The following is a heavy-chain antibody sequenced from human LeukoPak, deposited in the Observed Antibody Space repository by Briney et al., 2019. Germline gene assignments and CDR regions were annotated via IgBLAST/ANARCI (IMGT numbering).Heavy chain of an antibody. Sequence: ASVKVSCKASGYTFASYAMHWVRQAPGQRLEWMGWINAGNGNTKYSQKFQGRVTITRDTSASTAYMELSSLRSEDTAVYYCARETIQLWIDYWGQGTLVTVSS. J-gene: IGHJ4*02. D-gene: IGHD5-18*01. CDR3: ARETIQLWIDY. CDR1: GYTFASYA. V-gene: IGHV1-3*01. CDR2: INAGNGNT.